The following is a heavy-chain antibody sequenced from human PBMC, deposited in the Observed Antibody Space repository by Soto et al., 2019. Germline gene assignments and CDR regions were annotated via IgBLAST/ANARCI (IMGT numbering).Heavy chain of an antibody. D-gene: IGHD6-6*01. V-gene: IGHV3-30*18. J-gene: IGHJ4*02. CDR1: GFAFSTYG. Sequence: QVQLVESGGGVVQPGRSLRLSCAASGFAFSTYGMHWVRQAPGKGLEWVAVISYDGSDKYYADSVKGRLSISRANSKNTLYLQVNSLRPDDTAVDYCAKDGAYRSSGAGPLDYWGQGTLVTVSS. CDR2: ISYDGSDK. CDR3: AKDGAYRSSGAGPLDY.